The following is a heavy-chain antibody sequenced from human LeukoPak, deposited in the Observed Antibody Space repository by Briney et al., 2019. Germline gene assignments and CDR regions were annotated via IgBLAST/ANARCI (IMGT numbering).Heavy chain of an antibody. Sequence: GGSLRLSCAASGFTFSKYAVTWVRQAPGKGLEWVSVISGSGASTYYADSVKGRFTISRDNSKNTLYLQMNSLRAEDTAVYYCAKDSPPYYDFWSGYYVIDWGQGTLVTVSS. J-gene: IGHJ4*02. CDR1: GFTFSKYA. CDR3: AKDSPPYYDFWSGYYVID. V-gene: IGHV3-23*01. CDR2: ISGSGAST. D-gene: IGHD3-3*01.